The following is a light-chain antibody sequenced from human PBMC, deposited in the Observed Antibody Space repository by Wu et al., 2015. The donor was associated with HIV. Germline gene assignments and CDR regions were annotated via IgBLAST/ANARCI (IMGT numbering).Light chain of an antibody. CDR3: QLYGNSPYS. CDR2: GTS. V-gene: IGKV3-20*01. J-gene: IGKJ2*03. Sequence: EIVLTQSPGTLSLSPGERATLSCRASQSVSSSYLAWYQQRPGQAPRLLIYGTSTRAAGVPDRFSGGASGADFTLTISRLEPEDFAVYHCQLYGNSPYSFGQGTKLEIK. CDR1: QSVSSSY.